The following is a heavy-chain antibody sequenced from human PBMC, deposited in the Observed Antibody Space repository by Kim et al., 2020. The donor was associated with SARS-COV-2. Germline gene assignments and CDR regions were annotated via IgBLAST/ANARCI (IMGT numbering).Heavy chain of an antibody. J-gene: IGHJ4*02. CDR2: ISGSGGST. Sequence: GGSLRLSCAASGFTFSSYAMSWVRQAPGKGLEWVSAISGSGGSTYYADSVKGRFTISRDNSKNTLYLQMNSLRAEDTAVYYCAKGILKWELLSAFDYWGQGTLVTVSS. CDR3: AKGILKWELLSAFDY. CDR1: GFTFSSYA. V-gene: IGHV3-23*01. D-gene: IGHD1-26*01.